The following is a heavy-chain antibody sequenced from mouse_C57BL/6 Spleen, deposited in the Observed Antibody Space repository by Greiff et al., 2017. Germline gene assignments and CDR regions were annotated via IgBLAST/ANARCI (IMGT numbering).Heavy chain of an antibody. CDR2: IYPGSGST. D-gene: IGHD2-3*01. J-gene: IGHJ2*01. CDR1: GYTFTSYW. V-gene: IGHV1-55*01. Sequence: QVQLQQPGAELVKPGASVKMSCKASGYTFTSYWITWVKQRPGQGLEWIGDIYPGSGSTNYNEKFKSKATLTVDTSSSTAYMQLRRLTSEDSAVYYCAKEGMVTNYFDYWGQGTTLTVSS. CDR3: AKEGMVTNYFDY.